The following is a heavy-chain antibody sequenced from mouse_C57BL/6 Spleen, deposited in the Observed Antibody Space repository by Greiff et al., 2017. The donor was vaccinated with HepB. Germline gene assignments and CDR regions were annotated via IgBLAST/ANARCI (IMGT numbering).Heavy chain of an antibody. Sequence: VQLQQPGAELVKPGASVKLSCKASGYTFTSYWMHWVKQRPGRGLAWTGRIDPNSGGTKYNEKFKSKATLTVDKPSSTAYMQLSGRRSEDSAVFYCARVGIYYERDYWNQGSTLTVS. J-gene: IGHJ2*01. V-gene: IGHV1-72*01. CDR3: ARVGIYYERDY. CDR1: GYTFTSYW. D-gene: IGHD1-1*01. CDR2: IDPNSGGT.